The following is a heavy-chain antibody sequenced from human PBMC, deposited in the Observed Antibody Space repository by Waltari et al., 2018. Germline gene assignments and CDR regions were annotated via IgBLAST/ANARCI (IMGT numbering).Heavy chain of an antibody. D-gene: IGHD3-16*01. CDR3: AKGTAAFYYGMDV. V-gene: IGHV3-23*01. CDR2: ITSSSRSQ. CDR1: GFTFHSYA. Sequence: EVQLLESGGDLVQPGGSLTLSCAASGFTFHSYAMNWVRQAPGKVLEGVSAITSSSRSQYYAYSVKGLFTISRDNSKNTAYLQMNSLRAGDTAIYYCAKGTAAFYYGMDVWGQGTTVTVSS. J-gene: IGHJ6*02.